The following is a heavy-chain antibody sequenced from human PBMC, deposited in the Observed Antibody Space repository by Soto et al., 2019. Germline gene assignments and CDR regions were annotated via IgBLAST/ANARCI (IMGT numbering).Heavy chain of an antibody. J-gene: IGHJ6*03. Sequence: ASVKVSCKASGYTFTSYDINWVRQATGQGLEWMGWMNPNSGNTGYAQKFQGRVTMTRNSSISTADMELSSLRSEDTTVYYCARPYLLFCSRTRCYGEIDYMDVLGKGTPLTVSS. V-gene: IGHV1-8*01. CDR2: MNPNSGNT. D-gene: IGHD2-2*01. CDR1: GYTFTSYD. CDR3: ARPYLLFCSRTRCYGEIDYMDV.